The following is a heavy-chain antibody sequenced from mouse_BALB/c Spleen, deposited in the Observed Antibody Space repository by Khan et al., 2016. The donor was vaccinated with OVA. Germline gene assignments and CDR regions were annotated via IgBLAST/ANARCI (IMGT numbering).Heavy chain of an antibody. Sequence: VKLLESGPGLVAPSQSLSITCTVSGFSLTGYGVNWVRQPPGKGLEWLGMIWSDGSTDYNSALKSRLNISKDNSKSQVFLKMNGLQTDDTARYYCARELRLGGFAYWGQGTLVTVSA. CDR1: GFSLTGYG. V-gene: IGHV2-6-7*01. J-gene: IGHJ3*01. D-gene: IGHD1-2*01. CDR3: ARELRLGGFAY. CDR2: IWSDGST.